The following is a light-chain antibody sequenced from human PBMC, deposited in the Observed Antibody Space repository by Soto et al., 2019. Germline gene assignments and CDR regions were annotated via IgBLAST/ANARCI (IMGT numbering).Light chain of an antibody. Sequence: QAALTQPPSVSGAPGQRVTISCTWSSSNIGAGYDVHWYQQLPGAAPKLLIYANTNRPSGVPGRFSGSKSGTSASLAITGLQAEDEADYYCQSYDSSLSGYVFGTGTRSPS. V-gene: IGLV1-40*01. CDR2: ANT. CDR1: SSNIGAGYD. J-gene: IGLJ1*01. CDR3: QSYDSSLSGYV.